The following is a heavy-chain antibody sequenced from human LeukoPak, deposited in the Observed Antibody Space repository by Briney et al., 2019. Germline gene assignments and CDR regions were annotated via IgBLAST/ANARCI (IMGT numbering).Heavy chain of an antibody. V-gene: IGHV4-34*01. J-gene: IGHJ3*01. Sequence: SETLSLTCAVYGGSFSGYYWSWIRQPPGKGLEWIGEINHSGSTNYNPSLKSRVTISVDTSKDQFSLSLSAVTAADTAMYYCAREDAVSSDDAFDLWGQGTMVTVS. CDR3: AREDAVSSDDAFDL. CDR1: GGSFSGYY. D-gene: IGHD6-19*01. CDR2: INHSGST.